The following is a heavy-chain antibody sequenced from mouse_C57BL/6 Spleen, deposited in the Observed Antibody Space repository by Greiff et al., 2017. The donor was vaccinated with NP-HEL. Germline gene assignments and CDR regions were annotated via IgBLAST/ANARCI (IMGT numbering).Heavy chain of an antibody. CDR1: GYTFTSYW. Sequence: QVQLQQPGPELVKPGASVKLSCKASGYTFTSYWMHWVKQRPGQGLEWIGNINPSNGGTNYNEKFKSKATLTVDKSSSTAYMQLSSLTSEDSAVYYCASIYYYGSGAWFADWGQGTLVTVSA. CDR2: INPSNGGT. V-gene: IGHV1-53*01. J-gene: IGHJ3*01. CDR3: ASIYYYGSGAWFAD. D-gene: IGHD1-1*01.